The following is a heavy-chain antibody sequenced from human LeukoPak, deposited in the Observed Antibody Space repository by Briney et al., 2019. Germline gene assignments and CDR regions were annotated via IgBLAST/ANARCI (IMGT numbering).Heavy chain of an antibody. J-gene: IGHJ4*02. Sequence: GGSLRLSCAASGFTFSSYAMSWVRQAPGKGLEWVSAISGSGGSTYYADSVKGRFTISRDNSKNTLYLQMNSLRAEDTAVYYCAKGPTYYDLWSGLLSYWGQGTLVTVSS. CDR1: GFTFSSYA. D-gene: IGHD3-3*01. CDR3: AKGPTYYDLWSGLLSY. CDR2: ISGSGGST. V-gene: IGHV3-23*01.